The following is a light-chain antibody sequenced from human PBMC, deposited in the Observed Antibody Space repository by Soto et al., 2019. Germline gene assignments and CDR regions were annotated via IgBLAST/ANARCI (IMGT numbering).Light chain of an antibody. CDR3: QQSYSTPFT. Sequence: DIQMTQSPSTLSGSVGDRVTITCRASQTISSWLAWYQQKAGKAPKVMIHAASSLQSGVPSRFSGSGSGTDFTLTISSLQPEDFGTYYCQQSYSTPFTFAPGTKVDIK. CDR2: AAS. CDR1: QTISSW. J-gene: IGKJ3*01. V-gene: IGKV1-39*01.